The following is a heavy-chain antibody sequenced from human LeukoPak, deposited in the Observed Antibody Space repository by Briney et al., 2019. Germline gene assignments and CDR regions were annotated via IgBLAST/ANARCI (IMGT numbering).Heavy chain of an antibody. V-gene: IGHV1-69*05. D-gene: IGHD3-3*01. J-gene: IGHJ6*03. CDR1: GGTFSSYA. CDR2: IIPIFGTA. CDR3: ARDSFHDYDFWSGYSSHSNYYYYYYMDV. Sequence: SVKVSCKASGGTFSSYAISWVRQAPGQGLEWMGGIIPIFGTANYAQKFQGRVTITTDESTSSAYMELSSLRSEDTAVYYCARDSFHDYDFWSGYSSHSNYYYYYYMDVWGKGTTVTVSS.